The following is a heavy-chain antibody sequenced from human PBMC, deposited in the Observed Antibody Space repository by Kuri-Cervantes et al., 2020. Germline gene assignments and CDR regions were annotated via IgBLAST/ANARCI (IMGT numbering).Heavy chain of an antibody. J-gene: IGHJ4*02. CDR1: GASFSGFY. Sequence: GSLRLSCGVSGASFSGFYWSWIRQSPGKGLEWIGEIWPGGSTDYHPSLKSRVTISMDTSRNQVSLSLSSVTAADTAVYYCAGMMGYSSSSLSGYWGQGTLVTVSS. V-gene: IGHV4-34*01. D-gene: IGHD6-6*01. CDR3: AGMMGYSSSSLSGY. CDR2: IWPGGST.